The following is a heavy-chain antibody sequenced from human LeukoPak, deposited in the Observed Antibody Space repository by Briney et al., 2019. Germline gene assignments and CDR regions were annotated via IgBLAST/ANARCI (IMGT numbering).Heavy chain of an antibody. CDR2: IYSGGST. J-gene: IGHJ6*02. V-gene: IGHV3-53*01. CDR3: ARDSSGWYRPYYYYGMDV. CDR1: GFTVSSNY. D-gene: IGHD6-19*01. Sequence: AGSLRLSCAASGFTVSSNYMSWVRQAPGKGLEWVSVIYSGGSTYYAVSVKGRFTISRDNSKNTLYLQMNSLRAEDTAVYYCARDSSGWYRPYYYYGMDVWGQGTTVTVSS.